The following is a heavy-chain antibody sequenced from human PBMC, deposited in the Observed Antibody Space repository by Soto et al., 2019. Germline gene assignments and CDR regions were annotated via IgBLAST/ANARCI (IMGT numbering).Heavy chain of an antibody. D-gene: IGHD1-26*01. CDR2: IYYSGST. V-gene: IGHV4-39*01. CDR1: GGSISRSSYY. Sequence: PSETLSLTCTVSGGSISRSSYYWGWIRQPPGKGLEWIGSIYYSGSTYYNPSLKSRVTISVDTSKNQFSLKLSSVTAADTAVYYCARHRDKRWGAPYYFDYWGQGTQVTVAS. J-gene: IGHJ4*02. CDR3: ARHRDKRWGAPYYFDY.